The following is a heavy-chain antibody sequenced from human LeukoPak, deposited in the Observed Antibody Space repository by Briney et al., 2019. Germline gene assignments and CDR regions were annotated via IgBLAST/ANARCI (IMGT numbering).Heavy chain of an antibody. CDR2: INPNSGGT. J-gene: IGHJ1*01. D-gene: IGHD4-17*01. CDR1: GYTFTGYY. CDR3: ARLTRLGYGDYVGYFQH. Sequence: ASVKVSCKASGYTFTGYYMHWVRQAPGQGLEWMGWINPNSGGTNYAQKFQGRVTMTRDTSISTAYMELSRLRSDDTAVYYCARLTRLGYGDYVGYFQHWGQGTLVTVSS. V-gene: IGHV1-2*02.